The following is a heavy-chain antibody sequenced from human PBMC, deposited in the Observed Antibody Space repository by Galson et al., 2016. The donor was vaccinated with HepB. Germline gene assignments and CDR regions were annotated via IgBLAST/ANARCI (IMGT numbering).Heavy chain of an antibody. J-gene: IGHJ4*02. D-gene: IGHD1/OR15-1a*01. CDR2: LKSDGRGT. CDR3: RIGTTGIDY. Sequence: GSLRLSCAASGFTFSSHWMHWVRQAPGKGLVCVSRLKSDGRGTFYADSVKGRFTISRDNAKNTLYLQMNSLGAEDTAVYYCRIGTTGIDYWGQGTLVTVSS. CDR1: GFTFSSHW. V-gene: IGHV3-74*01.